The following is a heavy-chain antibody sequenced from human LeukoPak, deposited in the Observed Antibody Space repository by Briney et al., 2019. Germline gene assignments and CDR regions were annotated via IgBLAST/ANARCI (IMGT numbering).Heavy chain of an antibody. D-gene: IGHD2-2*01. CDR2: ISGSGGST. CDR3: AKDITICSSTSCYEXXDI. J-gene: IGHJ3*02. Sequence: PGGSLRLSCAASGFTFSSYGMIWVRQAPGKGLEWVSGISGSGGSTYLADSVKGRFTISRDNSKNTLYLEMNSLRAEDTAVYYCAKDITICSSTSCYEXXDIXXXGXXVTVS. V-gene: IGHV3-23*01. CDR1: GFTFSSYG.